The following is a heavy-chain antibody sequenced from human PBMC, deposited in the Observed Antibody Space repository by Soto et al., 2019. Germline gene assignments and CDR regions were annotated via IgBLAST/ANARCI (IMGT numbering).Heavy chain of an antibody. J-gene: IGHJ3*02. CDR2: IIPIFGTA. Sequence: GPSVKVSCKASGGTFSSYAISWVRQAPGQGLEWMGGIIPIFGTANYAQKFQGRVTITADKSTSTAYMELSSLRSEDTAVYYCAREYYYDSSGYASDAFDIWGQGTMVTVSS. CDR3: AREYYYDSSGYASDAFDI. CDR1: GGTFSSYA. D-gene: IGHD3-22*01. V-gene: IGHV1-69*06.